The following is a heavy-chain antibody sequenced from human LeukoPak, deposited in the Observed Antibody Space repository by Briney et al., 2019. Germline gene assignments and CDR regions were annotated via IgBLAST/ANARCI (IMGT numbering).Heavy chain of an antibody. CDR2: ISYDGSNK. CDR1: GFTFSSYG. J-gene: IGHJ4*02. D-gene: IGHD4-17*01. V-gene: IGHV3-30*18. CDR3: AKDGEYGDYAVGY. Sequence: GRSLRLSCAASGFTFSSYGMHWVRQAPGKGLEWVAVISYDGSNKYYADSVKGRFTISRDNSKNTLYLQMNSLRAEDTAVYYCAKDGEYGDYAVGYWGQGTLVTVSS.